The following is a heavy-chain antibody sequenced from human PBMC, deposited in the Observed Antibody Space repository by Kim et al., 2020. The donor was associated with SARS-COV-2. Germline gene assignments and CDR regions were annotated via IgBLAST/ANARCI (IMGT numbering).Heavy chain of an antibody. J-gene: IGHJ4*02. Sequence: YNPSLKSRVTISVDTSKNQFSLKLSSVTAADTAVYYCASSPLWIQLWTKAWGQGTLVTVSS. D-gene: IGHD5-18*01. V-gene: IGHV4-39*01. CDR3: ASSPLWIQLWTKA.